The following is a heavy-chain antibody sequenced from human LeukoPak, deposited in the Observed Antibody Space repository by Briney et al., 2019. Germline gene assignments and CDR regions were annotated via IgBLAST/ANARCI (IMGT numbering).Heavy chain of an antibody. CDR3: ARDYGDYPGE. J-gene: IGHJ4*02. V-gene: IGHV4-39*07. CDR2: IYYSGST. CDR1: GGSISSSSYY. Sequence: PSETLSLTCTVSGGSISSSSYYWGWIRQPPGKGLEWIGSIYYSGSTYYNPSLKSRVTISVDTSKNQFSLKLSSVTAADTAVYYCARDYGDYPGEWGQGTLVTVSS. D-gene: IGHD4-17*01.